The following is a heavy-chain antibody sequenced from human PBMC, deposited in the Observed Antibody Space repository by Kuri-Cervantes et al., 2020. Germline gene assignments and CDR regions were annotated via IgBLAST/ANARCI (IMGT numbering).Heavy chain of an antibody. Sequence: WIRQPPGKGLEWVAFIRYDGSNEYYADSVKGRFTISRDNSKNTLFLQMNSLRPEDTAVYYCAKDWLTMIRGVIDDAFDIWGQGTMVTVSS. CDR2: IRYDGSNE. V-gene: IGHV3-30*02. D-gene: IGHD3-10*01. CDR3: AKDWLTMIRGVIDDAFDI. J-gene: IGHJ3*02.